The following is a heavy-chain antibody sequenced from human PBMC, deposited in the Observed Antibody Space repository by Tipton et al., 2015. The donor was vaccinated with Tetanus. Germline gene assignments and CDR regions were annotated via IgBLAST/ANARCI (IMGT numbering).Heavy chain of an antibody. D-gene: IGHD3-22*01. CDR1: GGGLSSGDYY. CDR3: TGDDYYDTSLRDYYGMDV. Sequence: TLSLTCTVSGGGLSSGDYYWTWIRQPPGKGLQWIGYIDHSGNTNYNPSLRSRVTMSLDTSKNQFSLKVTSVTAADTAVYFCTGDDYYDTSLRDYYGMDVWGPGTTVTVSS. CDR2: IDHSGNT. J-gene: IGHJ6*02. V-gene: IGHV4-61*08.